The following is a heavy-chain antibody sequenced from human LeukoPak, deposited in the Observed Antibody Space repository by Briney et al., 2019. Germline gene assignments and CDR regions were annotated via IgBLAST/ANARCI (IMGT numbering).Heavy chain of an antibody. CDR2: IYSGGST. CDR1: GFTVSSNY. J-gene: IGHJ4*02. D-gene: IGHD6-6*01. V-gene: IGHV3-53*01. CDR3: ARVGSSYQFDY. Sequence: GGSLRLSCAASGFTVSSNYMSWVRQAPGKGLEWVSIIYSGGSTFYADSVKGRFTISRDNSKNTLYLQMNSLRAEDTAVYYCARVGSSYQFDYWGQGTLVTVSS.